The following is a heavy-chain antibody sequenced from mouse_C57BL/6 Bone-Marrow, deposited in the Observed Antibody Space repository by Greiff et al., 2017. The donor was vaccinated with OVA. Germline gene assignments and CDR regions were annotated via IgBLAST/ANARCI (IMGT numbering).Heavy chain of an antibody. CDR2: IYPGDGDT. Sequence: VQLQQSGAELVKPGASVKISCKASGYAFSSYWMNWVKQRPGKGLEWIGQIYPGDGDTNYNGKFKGKATLTADKSSSTAYMQLSSLTSEDSAVYFCARSPYYYGSSQAWFAYWGQGTLVTVSA. CDR1: GYAFSSYW. D-gene: IGHD1-1*01. J-gene: IGHJ3*01. V-gene: IGHV1-80*01. CDR3: ARSPYYYGSSQAWFAY.